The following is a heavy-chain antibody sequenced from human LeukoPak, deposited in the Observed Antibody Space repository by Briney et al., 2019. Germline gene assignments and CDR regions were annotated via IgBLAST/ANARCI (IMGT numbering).Heavy chain of an antibody. V-gene: IGHV1-69*13. CDR3: ARTPTATSDAFDI. Sequence: SVKVSCKASGYTFTTYGISWVRQAPGQGLEWMGGIIPIFGTANYAQKFQGRVTITADESTSTAYMELSSLRSEDTAVYYCARTPTATSDAFDIWGQGTMVTVSS. CDR2: IIPIFGTA. J-gene: IGHJ3*02. D-gene: IGHD4-17*01. CDR1: GYTFTTYG.